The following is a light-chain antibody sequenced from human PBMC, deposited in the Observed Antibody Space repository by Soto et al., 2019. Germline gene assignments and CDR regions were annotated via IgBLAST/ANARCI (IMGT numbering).Light chain of an antibody. V-gene: IGKV3-20*01. Sequence: EIVLTQSPGTLSLSPGERATLSCRASQSVSSSYLAWYQQKPGQAPRLLIYGASSRATGIPDRFSGSGSGTDFTLTISRQEHEDFAVYYCHKYSSYHPYTFGQGTKLEIK. CDR1: QSVSSSY. CDR3: HKYSSYHPYT. CDR2: GAS. J-gene: IGKJ2*01.